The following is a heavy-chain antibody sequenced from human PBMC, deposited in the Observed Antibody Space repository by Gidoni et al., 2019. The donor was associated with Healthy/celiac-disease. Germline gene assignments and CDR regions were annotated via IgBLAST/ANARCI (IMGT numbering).Heavy chain of an antibody. CDR3: AKVRAYCGGDCPSGFSDWYFDL. J-gene: IGHJ2*01. V-gene: IGHV3-23*01. CDR2: ISGSGCST. D-gene: IGHD2-21*02. Sequence: EVQLLESGGGLVQPGGSLRLSCAASGFTFSSYAMSWVRQAPGKGLEWVSAISGSGCSTYYADSVKGRFTISRDNSKNTLYLQMNSLRAEDTAVYYCAKVRAYCGGDCPSGFSDWYFDLWGRGTLVTVSS. CDR1: GFTFSSYA.